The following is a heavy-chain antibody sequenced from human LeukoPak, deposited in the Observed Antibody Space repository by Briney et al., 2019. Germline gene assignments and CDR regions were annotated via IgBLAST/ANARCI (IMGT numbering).Heavy chain of an antibody. Sequence: SETLSLTCTVSGGSISSSSYYWGWIRQPPGKGLEWIGSIYYSGSTYYNPSLKSRVTISVDTSKNQFSLKLSSVTAADTAVYYCARGVTLIDYWGQGTLVTVSS. CDR3: ARGVTLIDY. V-gene: IGHV4-39*07. CDR2: IYYSGST. CDR1: GGSISSSSYY. D-gene: IGHD2-21*02. J-gene: IGHJ4*02.